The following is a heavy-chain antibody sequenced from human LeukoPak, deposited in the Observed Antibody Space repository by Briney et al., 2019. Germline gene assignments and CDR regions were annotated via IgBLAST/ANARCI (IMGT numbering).Heavy chain of an antibody. CDR2: NSGFNGNT. J-gene: IGHJ3*01. D-gene: IGHD3-22*01. CDR1: GYTFTSYG. V-gene: IGHV1-18*01. CDR3: ARDRYFFDSSGYFYLEAFDV. Sequence: ASVKVSCKASGYTFTSYGISWVRQAPGQGPEWMGWNSGFNGNTEHSQRLQGRVTMTTDTLTNTAYMELRSLRFDDTAVYYCARDRYFFDSSGYFYLEAFDVWGQGTMVTVSS.